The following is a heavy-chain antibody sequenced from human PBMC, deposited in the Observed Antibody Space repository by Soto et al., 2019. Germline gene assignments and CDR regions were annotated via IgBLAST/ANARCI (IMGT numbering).Heavy chain of an antibody. CDR1: GFTFSNYA. CDR2: ISGSGANT. J-gene: IGHJ3*02. D-gene: IGHD2-15*01. V-gene: IGHV3-23*01. CDR3: AKSCENGPWCAFDI. Sequence: GGSLRLSCAASGFTFSNYAMSWVRKTPGKGLEWVSAISGSGANTYYADSVKGRFTISRDNSKNTLFLQMNSLRAEDTAVYYCAKSCENGPWCAFDIWGQGTMVTVSS.